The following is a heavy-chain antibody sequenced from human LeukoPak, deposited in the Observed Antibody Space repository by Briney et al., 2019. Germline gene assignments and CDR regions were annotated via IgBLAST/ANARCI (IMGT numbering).Heavy chain of an antibody. D-gene: IGHD3-22*01. CDR2: ISSSSSTI. CDR3: ASINYYDSTDPY. Sequence: GGSLRLSCAASGFTFSSYSMNWVRQAPGKGLEWVSYISSSSSTIYYADSVKGRFTISRDNAKNSLYLRMNSLRAEDTAVYYCASINYYDSTDPYWGQGTLVTVSS. V-gene: IGHV3-48*04. J-gene: IGHJ4*02. CDR1: GFTFSSYS.